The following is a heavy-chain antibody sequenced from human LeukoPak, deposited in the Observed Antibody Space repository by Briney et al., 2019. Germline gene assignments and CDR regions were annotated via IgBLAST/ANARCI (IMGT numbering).Heavy chain of an antibody. V-gene: IGHV3-20*04. CDR2: INWNGGST. J-gene: IGHJ4*02. CDR1: GFTFDDFG. CDR3: GRVRDGYSF. Sequence: PGGSLRLSCVASGFTFDDFGMSWVRHGPGKGPEWVSGINWNGGSTGYADSVKGRFTISRDNAKNSLYLQMNSLRVEDTALYYCGRVRDGYSFGGQGTLVIVSA. D-gene: IGHD5-24*01.